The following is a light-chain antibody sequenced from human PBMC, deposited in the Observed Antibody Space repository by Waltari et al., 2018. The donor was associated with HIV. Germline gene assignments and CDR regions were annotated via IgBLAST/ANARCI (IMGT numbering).Light chain of an antibody. J-gene: IGLJ3*02. CDR3: QSYDSSLSGWV. CDR2: ANS. V-gene: IGLV1-40*01. Sequence: QSVLTQPPSVSGAPGQRVTISCSGSSSNIGSGYDVHWYQQLPGTAPKLLIYANSNRPSVVPDRFSGSKSGTSASLAITGLQAEDEADYYCQSYDSSLSGWVFGGGTKLTVL. CDR1: SSNIGSGYD.